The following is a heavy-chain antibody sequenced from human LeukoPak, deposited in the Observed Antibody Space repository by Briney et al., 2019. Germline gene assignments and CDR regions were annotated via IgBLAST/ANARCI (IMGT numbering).Heavy chain of an antibody. CDR2: ISAYNGNT. V-gene: IGHV1-18*01. CDR1: GYTFTSYG. CDR3: ARSTSPIAYCGGDCYSGAFDI. D-gene: IGHD2-21*02. Sequence: ASVKVSCKASGYTFTSYGISWVRQAPGQGLEWMGWISAYNGNTNYAQKLQGRVTITTDTSTSTAYMELRSMRSDDTAVYYCARSTSPIAYCGGDCYSGAFDIWGQGTMVTVSS. J-gene: IGHJ3*02.